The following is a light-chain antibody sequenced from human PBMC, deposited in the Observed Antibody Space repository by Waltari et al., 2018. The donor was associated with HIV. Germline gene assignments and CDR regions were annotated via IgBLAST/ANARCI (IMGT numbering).Light chain of an antibody. V-gene: IGKV3-20*01. J-gene: IGKJ1*01. CDR3: QQYGSSPGT. CDR1: QSVSSSY. CDR2: GAS. Sequence: EIVLTQSPGTLSLSPGERATLPCRASQSVSSSYLAWYQQEPGQAPRLLIYGASSRATGIPDRFSGSGSGTDFTLTISRLEPEDFAVYYCQQYGSSPGTFGQGTKVEIK.